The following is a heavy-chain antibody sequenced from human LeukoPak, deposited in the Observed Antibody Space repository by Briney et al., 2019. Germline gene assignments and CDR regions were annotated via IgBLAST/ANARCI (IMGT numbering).Heavy chain of an antibody. CDR1: GFTLSSYA. CDR3: AKPGDFDDYAPHY. J-gene: IGHJ4*02. D-gene: IGHD4-17*01. V-gene: IGHV3-23*01. Sequence: PGGSLRLSCAASGFTLSSYAMSWVRQAPGKGLEWDSAISGSGGSTYYADSVKGRFTISRDNSKNTLYLQMNSLRAEDTAVYYCAKPGDFDDYAPHYWGQGTLVTVSS. CDR2: ISGSGGST.